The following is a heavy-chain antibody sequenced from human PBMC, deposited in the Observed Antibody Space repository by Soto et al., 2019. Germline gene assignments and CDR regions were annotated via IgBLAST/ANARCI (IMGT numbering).Heavy chain of an antibody. CDR3: ARDYYYDSRSSSVNWFDP. D-gene: IGHD3-22*01. Sequence: PRGSLRLSCVASEFTFSKYWMHWVRQAPGKGLVWVSRINMDGTKTAYADSVKGRFTVSRDNANNTLYLQMNSLGVEDTAVYYCARDYYYDSRSSSVNWFDPWGQGTLVTVSS. CDR1: EFTFSKYW. J-gene: IGHJ5*02. V-gene: IGHV3-74*01. CDR2: INMDGTKT.